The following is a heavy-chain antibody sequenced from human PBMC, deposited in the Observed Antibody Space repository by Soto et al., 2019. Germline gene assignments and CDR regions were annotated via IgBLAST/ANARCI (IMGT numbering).Heavy chain of an antibody. Sequence: QVHLVQSGAEVKKPGASVKGSCKGSGYAFTTYGITWMRQAPGQGLEWMGWISAHNGNTNYAQKLQGRVTVTRDTSTSTAYMELRSLRSDDPAVYYCARGRYGDYWGQGALVTVSS. CDR1: GYAFTTYG. D-gene: IGHD1-1*01. CDR2: ISAHNGNT. J-gene: IGHJ4*02. CDR3: ARGRYGDY. V-gene: IGHV1-18*01.